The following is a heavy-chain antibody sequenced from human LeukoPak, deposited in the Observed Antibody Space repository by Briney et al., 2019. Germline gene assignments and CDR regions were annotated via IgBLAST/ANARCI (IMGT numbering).Heavy chain of an antibody. V-gene: IGHV3-7*01. CDR2: IKQDGSEK. CDR3: ARVWGLYGSGSFFDY. J-gene: IGHJ4*02. Sequence: GGSLRLSCAASGFTFSSYWMSWVRQAPGKGLEWVANIKQDGSEKYYVDSVKGQFTISGDNAKNSLYLQMNSLRAEDTAVYYCARVWGLYGSGSFFDYWGQGTLVTVSS. CDR1: GFTFSSYW. D-gene: IGHD3-10*01.